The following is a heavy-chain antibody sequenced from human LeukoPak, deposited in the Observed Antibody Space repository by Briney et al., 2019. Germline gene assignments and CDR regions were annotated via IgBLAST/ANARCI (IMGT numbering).Heavy chain of an antibody. V-gene: IGHV1-18*01. D-gene: IGHD3-16*02. Sequence: ASVKVSCKASGYTFTSYGISWVRQAPGQGLEWMGWISTYNGNTNYAQNLQGRVTMTTDTSTSTAYMELRSLRSDDTAVYYCARGPSMITFGEVIADAFDIWGQGTMVTVSS. J-gene: IGHJ3*02. CDR1: GYTFTSYG. CDR3: ARGPSMITFGEVIADAFDI. CDR2: ISTYNGNT.